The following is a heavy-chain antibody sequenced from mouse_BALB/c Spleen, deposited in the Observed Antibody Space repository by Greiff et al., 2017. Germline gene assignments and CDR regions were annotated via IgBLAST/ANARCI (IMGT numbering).Heavy chain of an antibody. CDR3: ARWGGYGGYHYFDD. Sequence: QVQLQQSGAELVRPGVSVKISCKGSGYTFTDYAMHWVKQSHAKSLEWIGVISTYYGDASYNQKFKGKATMTVDKSSSTAYMELARLTSEDSAIYYCARWGGYGGYHYFDDWGQGTTLTVSS. V-gene: IGHV1S137*01. CDR2: ISTYYGDA. D-gene: IGHD2-3*01. J-gene: IGHJ2*01. CDR1: GYTFTDYA.